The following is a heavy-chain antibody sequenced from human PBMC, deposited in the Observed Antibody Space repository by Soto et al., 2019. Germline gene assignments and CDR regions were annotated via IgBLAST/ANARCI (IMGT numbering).Heavy chain of an antibody. CDR3: AKVGYYYDTSGFYPPAYFQH. D-gene: IGHD3-22*01. Sequence: LRLSCAASGFTFSSYSMNWVRQAPGKGLEWVSSISTSSSYIYYADSVKGRFTISRDNAKNSLYLQMNSLRAEDTAVYYCAKVGYYYDTSGFYPPAYFQHWGQGTLVTVSS. CDR2: ISTSSSYI. V-gene: IGHV3-21*01. CDR1: GFTFSSYS. J-gene: IGHJ1*01.